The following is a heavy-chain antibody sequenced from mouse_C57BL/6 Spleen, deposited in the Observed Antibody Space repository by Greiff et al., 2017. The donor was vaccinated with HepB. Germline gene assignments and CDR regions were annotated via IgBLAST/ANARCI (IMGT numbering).Heavy chain of an antibody. CDR3: ARRSLLITTVVATDAMDY. V-gene: IGHV3-6*01. CDR2: ISYDGSN. D-gene: IGHD1-1*01. Sequence: VQLKESGPGLVKPSQSLSLTCSVTGYSITSGYYWNWIRQFPGNKLEWMGYISYDGSNNYNPSLKNRISITRDTSKNQFFLKLNSVTTEDTATYYCARRSLLITTVVATDAMDYWGQGTSVTVSS. CDR1: GYSITSGYY. J-gene: IGHJ4*01.